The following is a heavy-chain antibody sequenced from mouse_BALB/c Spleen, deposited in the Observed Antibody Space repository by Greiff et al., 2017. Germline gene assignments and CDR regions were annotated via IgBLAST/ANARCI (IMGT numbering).Heavy chain of an antibody. CDR2: IYPGDGDT. CDR1: GYAFSSSW. Sequence: QVQLQQSGPELVKPGASVKISCKASGYAFSSSWMNWVKQRPGQGLEWIGRIYPGDGDTNYNGKFKGKATLTADKSSSTAYMQLSSLTSVDSAVYFCAREGNYYDYFYFDYWGQGTTLTVSS. V-gene: IGHV1-82*01. D-gene: IGHD2-4*01. J-gene: IGHJ2*01. CDR3: AREGNYYDYFYFDY.